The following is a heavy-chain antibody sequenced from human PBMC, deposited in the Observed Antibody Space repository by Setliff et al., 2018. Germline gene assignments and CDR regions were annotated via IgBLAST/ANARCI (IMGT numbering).Heavy chain of an antibody. CDR2: ISSSGSTI. J-gene: IGHJ4*02. D-gene: IGHD3-3*01. CDR3: TRGTFSDFWSGDYYDY. V-gene: IGHV3-48*03. Sequence: PGGSLRLSCAASGFTFSSYEMNWVRQAPGKGLEWVSYISSSGSTIFYADSVKGRFTISRDNAKNTLYLQMNSLRAEDSAMYYCTRGTFSDFWSGDYYDYWGQGTLVTVSS. CDR1: GFTFSSYE.